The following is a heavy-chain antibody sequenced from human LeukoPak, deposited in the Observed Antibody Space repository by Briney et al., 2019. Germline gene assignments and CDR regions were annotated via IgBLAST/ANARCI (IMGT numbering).Heavy chain of an antibody. J-gene: IGHJ4*02. CDR3: ARIIGISGTYPTDY. CDR2: ISSTSTYI. CDR1: GFTFRTYS. D-gene: IGHD1-26*01. Sequence: GGSLRLSCAASGFTFRTYSMNWVRQAPGKELEWVSSISSTSTYIYYADSMKGRFIISRDNARNSLYLEMNSLRAEDTAVYYCARIIGISGTYPTDYWGQGTLVTVSS. V-gene: IGHV3-21*06.